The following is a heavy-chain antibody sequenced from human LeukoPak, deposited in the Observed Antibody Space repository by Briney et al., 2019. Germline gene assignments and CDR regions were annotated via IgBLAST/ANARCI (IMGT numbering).Heavy chain of an antibody. CDR1: GYTFTGYY. CDR2: INPNSGGT. J-gene: IGHJ6*02. V-gene: IGHV1-2*02. Sequence: GASVKVSCKAPGYTFTGYYMHWVRQAPGQGLEWMGWINPNSGGTNYAQKFQGRVTMTRDTSISTAYMELSRLRSDYTAVYYCARVGGGPYYYYGMDVWGQGTTVTVSS. CDR3: ARVGGGPYYYYGMDV. D-gene: IGHD2-15*01.